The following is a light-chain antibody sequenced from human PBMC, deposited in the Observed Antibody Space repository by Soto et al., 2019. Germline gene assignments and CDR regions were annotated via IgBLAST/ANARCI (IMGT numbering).Light chain of an antibody. Sequence: QSVLTQPASVSGSPGQSITISCTGTSSDIGNYNYVSWYRQYPGKAPKLMIYEVSNRPAGVSNRLSGSKSGNTASLTISGLQAEDEADYYCSSYASSSPYVFGNGTKVTVL. CDR2: EVS. CDR3: SSYASSSPYV. V-gene: IGLV2-14*01. J-gene: IGLJ1*01. CDR1: SSDIGNYNY.